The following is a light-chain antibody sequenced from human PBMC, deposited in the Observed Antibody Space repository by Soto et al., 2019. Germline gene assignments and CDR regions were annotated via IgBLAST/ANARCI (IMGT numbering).Light chain of an antibody. CDR2: AVT. V-gene: IGLV2-14*01. CDR1: SSDVGGYNY. J-gene: IGLJ3*02. Sequence: QSVLTQPASVSGSPGQSITISCPGTSSDVGGYNYVSWYQQHPGKAPKLMIYAVTNRPSGVSNRFAGSRSGNTASLTISGLKAEDEADYYCSSYTSSNTRGFGGGAKRTVL. CDR3: SSYTSSNTRG.